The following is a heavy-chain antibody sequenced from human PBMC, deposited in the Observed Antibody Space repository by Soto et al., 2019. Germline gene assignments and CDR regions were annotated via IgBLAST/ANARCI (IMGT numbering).Heavy chain of an antibody. J-gene: IGHJ4*02. CDR3: ATPPSPGYSWPRCTNGVCPEDY. CDR1: GFTFSSYA. Sequence: EVQLLESGGGLVQPGGSLRLSCAASGFTFSSYAMSWVRQAPGKGLEWVSAISGSGGSTYYADSVKGRFTISRDNSKNTLYLQMNSLRAEDTAVYYCATPPSPGYSWPRCTNGVCPEDYWGQGTLVTVSS. V-gene: IGHV3-23*01. D-gene: IGHD2-8*01. CDR2: ISGSGGST.